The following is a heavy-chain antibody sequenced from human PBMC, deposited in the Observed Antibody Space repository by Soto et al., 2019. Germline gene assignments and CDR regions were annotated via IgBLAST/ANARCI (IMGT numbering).Heavy chain of an antibody. V-gene: IGHV3-74*01. D-gene: IGHD6-6*01. CDR2: INSDGSST. Sequence: GGSLRLSCAASGFTFSSYWMHWVRQAPGKGLVWVSRINSDGSSTSYADSVKGRFTISRDNAKNTLYLQMDSLRAEDTAVYYCAKDTRTRPPRYYFDYWGQGTLVTVSS. CDR1: GFTFSSYW. CDR3: AKDTRTRPPRYYFDY. J-gene: IGHJ4*02.